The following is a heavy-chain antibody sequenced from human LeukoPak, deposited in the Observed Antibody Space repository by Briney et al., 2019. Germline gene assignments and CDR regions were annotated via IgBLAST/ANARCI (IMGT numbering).Heavy chain of an antibody. CDR3: ARVWNY. CDR1: GYSISSGYY. V-gene: IGHV4-38-2*01. CDR2: IYHSGST. Sequence: SETLSLTCAVPGYSISSGYYWGWIRQPPGKGLEWIGSIYHSGSTYYNPSLQSRVTISVDTSKNQFSLKLSSVTAADTAVYYCARVWNYWGQGTLVTVSS. D-gene: IGHD2-8*01. J-gene: IGHJ4*02.